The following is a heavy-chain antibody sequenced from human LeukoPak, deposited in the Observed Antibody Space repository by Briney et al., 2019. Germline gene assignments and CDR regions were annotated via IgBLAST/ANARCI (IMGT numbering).Heavy chain of an antibody. V-gene: IGHV5-51*01. CDR3: ARVCFTSTSSFDP. Sequence: GESLKISCKGSGYSFTSFWIGWGRQMPGKGLEGMGSIYPVDSNTRYSPSFQGQVTSSADKSLDTAYLQWSSLKAPDTSMYFCARVCFTSTSSFDPWGQGTLATVSS. CDR1: GYSFTSFW. J-gene: IGHJ5*02. CDR2: IYPVDSNT. D-gene: IGHD2-2*01.